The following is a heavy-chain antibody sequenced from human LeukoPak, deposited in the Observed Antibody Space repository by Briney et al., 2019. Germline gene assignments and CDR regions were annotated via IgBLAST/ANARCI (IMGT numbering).Heavy chain of an antibody. V-gene: IGHV3-66*01. Sequence: PGGSLRLSCAASGFTVSSNYMSWVRQAPGKGLEWVSVIYSGGTTYYADSVKGRFTISRDNSKNTLNLQMNSLRAEDTAVYYCARDHSITMIRGVIESGFDYWGQGTLVTVSS. CDR3: ARDHSITMIRGVIESGFDY. J-gene: IGHJ4*02. CDR2: IYSGGTT. CDR1: GFTVSSNY. D-gene: IGHD3-10*01.